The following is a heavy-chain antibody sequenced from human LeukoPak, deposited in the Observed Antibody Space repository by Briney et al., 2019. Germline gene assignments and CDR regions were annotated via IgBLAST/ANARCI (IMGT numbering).Heavy chain of an antibody. CDR2: ISYDGSNK. Sequence: GGSLRLSCAAPGFTFSSYGMHWVRQAPGKGLEWVAVISYDGSNKYYADSVKGRFTISRDNSKNTLYLQMNSLRAEDTAVYYCAVVWIQLWSAFDYWGQGTLVTVSS. CDR3: AVVWIQLWSAFDY. J-gene: IGHJ4*02. CDR1: GFTFSSYG. D-gene: IGHD5-18*01. V-gene: IGHV3-30*03.